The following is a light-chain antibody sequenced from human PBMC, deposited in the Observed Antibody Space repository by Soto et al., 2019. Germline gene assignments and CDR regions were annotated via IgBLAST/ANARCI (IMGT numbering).Light chain of an antibody. CDR2: DAS. J-gene: IGKJ5*01. V-gene: IGKV3-20*01. Sequence: EIQLPQYAATLYLSPGQRPRLSCRTSQSVNSYLVWYQKRPGQAPRLLIYDASNRATGIPARFSGSGSGTAYTLTISRLQPEDFAVYYCQQYGSSPPITFGQGTRLE. CDR1: QSVNSY. CDR3: QQYGSSPPIT.